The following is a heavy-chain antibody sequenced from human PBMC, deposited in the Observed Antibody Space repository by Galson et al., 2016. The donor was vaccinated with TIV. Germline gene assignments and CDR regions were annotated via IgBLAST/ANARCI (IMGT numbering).Heavy chain of an antibody. D-gene: IGHD3-10*01. J-gene: IGHJ5*02. V-gene: IGHV1-8*02. CDR1: GYTFTSYN. CDR2: INPNSGNT. CDR3: ARGGYGSGSWTAFDP. Sequence: SVKVSCKASGYTFTSYNIYWVRQASGQGLEWMGWINPNSGNTGYAQKFQDRVTMTRNTSINTAYMELRGLRSEDTAVYYCARGGYGSGSWTAFDPWGQGTLVTVSS.